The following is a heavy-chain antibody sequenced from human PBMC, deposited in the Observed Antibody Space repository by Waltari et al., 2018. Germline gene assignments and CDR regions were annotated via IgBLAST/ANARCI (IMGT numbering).Heavy chain of an antibody. V-gene: IGHV3-23*01. CDR2: ISGSGGST. CDR3: ARRGYCSGGSCFRGLGSFDY. Sequence: EVQLLESGGGLVQPGGSLSLSCAASGFTFSSYAMGWVRQAPGHGREWVSAISGSGGSTYYADSVKGRFTISRDNSKNTLYLQMNSLRAEDTAVYYCARRGYCSGGSCFRGLGSFDYWGQGTLVTVSS. J-gene: IGHJ4*02. CDR1: GFTFSSYA. D-gene: IGHD2-15*01.